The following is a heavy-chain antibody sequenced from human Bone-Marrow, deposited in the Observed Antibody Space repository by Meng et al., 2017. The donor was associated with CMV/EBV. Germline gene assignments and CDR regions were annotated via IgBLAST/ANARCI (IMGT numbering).Heavy chain of an antibody. CDR1: GYTFTGYY. V-gene: IGHV1-2*02. CDR2: INPNSGGT. D-gene: IGHD2-2*01. J-gene: IGHJ3*02. CDR3: ARRGYCSNSNCMRNAFDI. Sequence: ASVKVSCKASGYTFTGYYMHWVRQAPGQGLEWMGWINPNSGGTNYAQKFQGRVTMTTDTSTSTAYMELRSLRSDDTAVYYCARRGYCSNSNCMRNAFDIWGQGTMVTVSS.